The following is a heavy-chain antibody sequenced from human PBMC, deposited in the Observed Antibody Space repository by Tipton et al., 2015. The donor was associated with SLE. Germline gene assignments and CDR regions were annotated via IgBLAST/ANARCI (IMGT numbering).Heavy chain of an antibody. CDR1: GGSFSGDS. CDR2: INHSGDT. J-gene: IGHJ5*02. V-gene: IGHV4-34*01. Sequence: TLSLTCAVYGGSFSGDSWSWIRQPPGKGLEWIGEINHSGDTNNNPSLKSRVTISVESSKNQFSLMLSSVTAADTAVYFCARGRVFWSGYSTVWFDPWGQGTLVTVSS. CDR3: ARGRVFWSGYSTVWFDP. D-gene: IGHD3-3*01.